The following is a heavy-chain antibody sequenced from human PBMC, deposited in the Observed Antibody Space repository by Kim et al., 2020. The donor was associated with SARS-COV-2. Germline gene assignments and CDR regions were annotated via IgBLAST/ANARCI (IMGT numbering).Heavy chain of an antibody. CDR2: INSGGSNT. V-gene: IGHV3-23*01. D-gene: IGHD3-3*02. J-gene: IGHJ2*01. CDR1: GFTFSNYA. CDR3: AKAIRGYWYFDL. Sequence: GRSLRLSCVASGFTFSNYAMSWVRQAPGKGLEWVSGINSGGSNTYYADSVKGRFTISRDNSGNTLYLQMNSLTAEDTAVYYCAKAIRGYWYFDLWGRGTL.